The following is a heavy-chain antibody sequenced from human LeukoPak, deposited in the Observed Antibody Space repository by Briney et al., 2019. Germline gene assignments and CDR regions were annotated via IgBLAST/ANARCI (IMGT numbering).Heavy chain of an antibody. J-gene: IGHJ2*01. D-gene: IGHD3-22*01. CDR1: GGSISSYY. V-gene: IGHV4-59*01. CDR2: MYYSGST. Sequence: PSETLSLTCTVSGGSISSYYWSWIRQPPEKGLEWIGYMYYSGSTTYNPSLKSRVTISEDTSNNQISLKLTSVTAADTAVYYCASAVPLGHYDTSGYCRYWYFDLWGRGTLVTVSS. CDR3: ASAVPLGHYDTSGYCRYWYFDL.